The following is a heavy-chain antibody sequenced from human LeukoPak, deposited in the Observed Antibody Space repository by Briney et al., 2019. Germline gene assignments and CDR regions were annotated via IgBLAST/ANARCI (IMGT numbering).Heavy chain of an antibody. CDR1: GFTFGSHS. D-gene: IGHD3-22*01. V-gene: IGHV3-21*04. CDR3: AKDLGTMIVVVKGTDAFDI. Sequence: GGSLRLSCAASGFTFGSHSMTWVRQAPGKGLEWVSSISSSSSYIYYADSVKGRFTISRDNAKNSLYLQMNSLRAEDTAVYYCAKDLGTMIVVVKGTDAFDIWGQGTMVTVSS. CDR2: ISSSSSYI. J-gene: IGHJ3*02.